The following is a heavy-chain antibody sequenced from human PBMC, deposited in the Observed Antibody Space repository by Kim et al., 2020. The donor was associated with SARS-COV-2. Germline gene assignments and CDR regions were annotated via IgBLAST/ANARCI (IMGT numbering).Heavy chain of an antibody. CDR3: ARFVYGSGSYYNLPYNWFDP. D-gene: IGHD3-10*01. CDR1: GGSVSSGSYY. CDR2: INYSGST. J-gene: IGHJ5*02. V-gene: IGHV4-61*01. Sequence: SETLSLTCTVSGGSVSSGSYYWSWIRQPPGKGLEWIGYINYSGSTNYNPSLKSRVTISVDTSKKQFSLKLSSVTAADTAVYYCARFVYGSGSYYNLPYNWFDPWGQGTLVTVSS.